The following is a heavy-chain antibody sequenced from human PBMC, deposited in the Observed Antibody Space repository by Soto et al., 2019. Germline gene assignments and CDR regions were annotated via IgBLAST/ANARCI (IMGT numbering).Heavy chain of an antibody. CDR2: IIPAFGTA. Sequence: QVQLVQSGAEVKNPGSSVKVSCKTSGGTFNSYLIDWVRQAPGQGLEWMGGIIPAFGTAKYVQKFQGRVTITADKSTTTAYMELRTLTSEDTAVYYCARGLDQPPVGLYFDTWGQGTLVTVSS. CDR1: GGTFNSYL. J-gene: IGHJ4*02. D-gene: IGHD2-2*01. V-gene: IGHV1-69*06. CDR3: ARGLDQPPVGLYFDT.